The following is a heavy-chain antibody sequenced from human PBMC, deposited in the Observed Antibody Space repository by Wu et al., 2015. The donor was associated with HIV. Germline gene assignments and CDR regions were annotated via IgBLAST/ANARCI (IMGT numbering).Heavy chain of an antibody. J-gene: IGHJ6*02. CDR2: INPNSGGT. CDR1: GYTFTGYY. V-gene: IGHV1-2*02. D-gene: IGHD3-22*01. Sequence: QVQLXQSGAEVKKPGASVKVSCKASGYTFTGYYMHWVRQAPGQGLEWMGWINPNSGGTNYAQKFQGRVTMTRDTSISTAYMELSRLRSDDTAVYYCASDYYDSSGYPVHYGMDVWGQGTTVTVSS. CDR3: ASDYYDSSGYPVHYGMDV.